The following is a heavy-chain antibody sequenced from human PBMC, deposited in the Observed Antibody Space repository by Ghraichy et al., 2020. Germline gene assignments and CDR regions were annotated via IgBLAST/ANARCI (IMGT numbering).Heavy chain of an antibody. CDR1: GFTFSDYY. Sequence: GGSLRLSCAASGFTFSDYYMSWIRQAPGKGLEWVSYISSSGSTMYYADSVKGRFTISRDNAKNSLYLQMNSLRAEDTAVYFCARFDILTGYTPLDYWGQGTLVTVSS. CDR3: ARFDILTGYTPLDY. V-gene: IGHV3-11*01. CDR2: ISSSGSTM. J-gene: IGHJ4*02. D-gene: IGHD3-9*01.